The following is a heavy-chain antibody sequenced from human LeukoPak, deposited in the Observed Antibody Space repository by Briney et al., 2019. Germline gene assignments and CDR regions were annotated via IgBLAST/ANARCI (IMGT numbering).Heavy chain of an antibody. J-gene: IGHJ4*02. D-gene: IGHD1-26*01. Sequence: ASVKVSCKASGYTFTGYYMHWVRQAPGQGLEWMGWINPNSGGTNYAQKFQGRVTMTRDTSISTAYMELSRLRSEDTAVYYCARGGSGSYFSAFDYWGQGTLVTVSS. V-gene: IGHV1-2*02. CDR3: ARGGSGSYFSAFDY. CDR1: GYTFTGYY. CDR2: INPNSGGT.